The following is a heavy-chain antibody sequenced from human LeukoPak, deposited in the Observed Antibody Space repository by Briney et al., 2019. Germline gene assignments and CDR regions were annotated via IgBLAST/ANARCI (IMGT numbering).Heavy chain of an antibody. CDR3: AKKARWLQSFFDY. Sequence: SETLSLTCAVYGGSFSGYYWSWIRQPPGKGLEWIGENNHSGSTNYNPSLKSRVTISVDTSKNQFSLKLSSVTAADTAVYYCAKKARWLQSFFDYWGQGTLVTVSS. CDR2: NNHSGST. V-gene: IGHV4-34*01. J-gene: IGHJ4*02. D-gene: IGHD5-24*01. CDR1: GGSFSGYY.